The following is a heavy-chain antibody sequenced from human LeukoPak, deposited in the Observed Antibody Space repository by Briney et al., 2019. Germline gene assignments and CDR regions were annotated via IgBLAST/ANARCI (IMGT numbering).Heavy chain of an antibody. V-gene: IGHV3-15*01. CDR2: IKSKTDGSTT. CDR1: GFTFSNAW. CDR3: ARDGLNYYGSGRVYYYYGMDV. D-gene: IGHD3-10*01. J-gene: IGHJ6*02. Sequence: GGSLRLSCAASGFTFSNAWMSWVRQAPGKGLEWVGRIKSKTDGSTTDYAAPVKGRFTISRDDSKNTLYLQMNSLKTEDTAVYYCARDGLNYYGSGRVYYYYGMDVWGQGTTVTVSS.